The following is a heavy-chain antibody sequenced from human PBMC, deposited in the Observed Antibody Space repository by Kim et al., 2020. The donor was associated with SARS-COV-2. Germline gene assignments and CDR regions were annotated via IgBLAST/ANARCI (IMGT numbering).Heavy chain of an antibody. Sequence: SVKVSCKASGGTFSSYAISWVRQAPGQGLEWMGGIIPIFGTANYAQKFQGRVTITADKSTSTAYMELSSLRSEDTAVYYCARAELDMIVVVTNYYYYGMDVWGQGTTVTVSS. J-gene: IGHJ6*02. CDR2: IIPIFGTA. V-gene: IGHV1-69*06. D-gene: IGHD3-22*01. CDR3: ARAELDMIVVVTNYYYYGMDV. CDR1: GGTFSSYA.